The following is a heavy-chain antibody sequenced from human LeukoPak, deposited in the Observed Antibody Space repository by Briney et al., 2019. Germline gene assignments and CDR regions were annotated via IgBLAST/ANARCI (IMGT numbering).Heavy chain of an antibody. CDR1: GYTFTSYG. CDR2: ISAYNGNT. D-gene: IGHD3-10*01. V-gene: IGHV1-18*01. J-gene: IGHJ6*02. Sequence: GASVKVSCKASGYTFTSYGISWVRQAPGQGLEWMGWISAYNGNTNYAQKLQGRVTMTTDTSTSTAYMELRSLRSGDTAVYYCARDLGYYYGSGSQTLYYYYYGMDVWGQGTTVTVSS. CDR3: ARDLGYYYGSGSQTLYYYYYGMDV.